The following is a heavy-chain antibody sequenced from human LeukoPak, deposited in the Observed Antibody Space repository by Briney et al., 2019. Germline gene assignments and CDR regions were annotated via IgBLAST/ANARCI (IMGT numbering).Heavy chain of an antibody. CDR1: GGTFSSYA. Sequence: SVKVSCKASGGTFSSYAISWVRQAPGQGLEWMGRIIPIFGTANYAQKFQGRVTITADKSTSTAYMELSSLRSEDTAVYYCAIVGMTGLTTVTTSGAFDIWGQGTMVTVSS. D-gene: IGHD4-17*01. V-gene: IGHV1-69*06. CDR3: AIVGMTGLTTVTTSGAFDI. CDR2: IIPIFGTA. J-gene: IGHJ3*02.